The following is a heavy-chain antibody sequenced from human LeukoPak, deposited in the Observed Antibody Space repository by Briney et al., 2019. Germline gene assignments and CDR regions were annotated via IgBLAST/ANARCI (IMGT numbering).Heavy chain of an antibody. CDR2: MNPNSGNT. Sequence: ASVKVSCKASGYTFTSYDIDWVRQATGQGLEWMGWMNPNSGNTGYAQKFQGRVTMTRNTSINTAYMELSSLRSEDTAVYYCARRRSRGDGYDFDYWGQGTLVTVSS. CDR3: ARRRSRGDGYDFDY. J-gene: IGHJ4*02. CDR1: GYTFTSYD. V-gene: IGHV1-8*01. D-gene: IGHD5-24*01.